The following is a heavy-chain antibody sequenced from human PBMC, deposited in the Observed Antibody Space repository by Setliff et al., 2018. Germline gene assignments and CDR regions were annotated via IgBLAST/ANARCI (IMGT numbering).Heavy chain of an antibody. CDR2: ISCSAQTT. Sequence: PGGSLRLSCAASGFTFSSYAITWVRQAPGKGLEWVSMISCSAQTTYYADSVKGRFTISRANSKNTVYLEMNSLRAEDTAVYYCAKRGPYCSGGTCHYYFDYWGQGTLVTVSS. CDR3: AKRGPYCSGGTCHYYFDY. CDR1: GFTFSSYA. J-gene: IGHJ4*02. D-gene: IGHD2-15*01. V-gene: IGHV3-23*01.